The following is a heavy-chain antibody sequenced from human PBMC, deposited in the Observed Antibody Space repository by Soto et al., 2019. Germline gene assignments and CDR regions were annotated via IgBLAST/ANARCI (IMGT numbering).Heavy chain of an antibody. Sequence: GGSLRLSCAASGFTFSNAWMNWVRQAPGKGLEWVGRIKSKTDGGTTDYAAPAKGRFTISRDDSKNTLYLQINSLKTEDTAVYYCTTDSIAVAGTDAFDIWGQGTMVTVSS. V-gene: IGHV3-15*07. CDR3: TTDSIAVAGTDAFDI. D-gene: IGHD6-19*01. CDR1: GFTFSNAW. J-gene: IGHJ3*02. CDR2: IKSKTDGGTT.